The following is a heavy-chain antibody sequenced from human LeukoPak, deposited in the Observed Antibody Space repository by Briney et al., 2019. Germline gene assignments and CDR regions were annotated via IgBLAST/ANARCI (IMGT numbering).Heavy chain of an antibody. D-gene: IGHD3-22*01. CDR3: AKDHKVVVNDWAFDY. Sequence: PGGSLRLSCAASGFTFSSYAMSCVRQAPGKGLEWVSAISGSGGSTYYADSVKGRFTISRDNSKNTLYLQMNSLRAEDTAVYYCAKDHKVVVNDWAFDYWGQGTLVTVSS. J-gene: IGHJ4*02. CDR1: GFTFSSYA. V-gene: IGHV3-23*01. CDR2: ISGSGGST.